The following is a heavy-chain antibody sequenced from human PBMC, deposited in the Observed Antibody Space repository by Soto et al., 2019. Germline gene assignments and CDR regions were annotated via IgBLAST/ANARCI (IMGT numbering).Heavy chain of an antibody. CDR1: GFTFSSYA. CDR3: ARDHHSSSWYTPDY. J-gene: IGHJ4*02. V-gene: IGHV3-30-3*01. CDR2: ISYDGSNK. D-gene: IGHD6-13*01. Sequence: GGSLRLSCAASGFTFSSYAMHWVRQAPGKGLEWVAVISYDGSNKYYADSVKGRFTISRDNSKNTLYLQMNSLRAEDTAVYYCARDHHSSSWYTPDYWGQGTLVTVSS.